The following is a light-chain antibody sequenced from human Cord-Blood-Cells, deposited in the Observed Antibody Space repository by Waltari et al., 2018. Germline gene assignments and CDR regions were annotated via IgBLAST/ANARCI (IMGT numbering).Light chain of an antibody. CDR3: CSYAGSSTLV. Sequence: QSALTQPASVSGSPGQSITISCPGTRRDVGSYNLFSWYQQHPGKAPKLMIYEVSKRPSGVSNRFSGSKSGNTASLTISGLQAEDEADYYCCSYAGSSTLVFGGGTKLTVL. CDR1: RRDVGSYNL. CDR2: EVS. V-gene: IGLV2-23*02. J-gene: IGLJ2*01.